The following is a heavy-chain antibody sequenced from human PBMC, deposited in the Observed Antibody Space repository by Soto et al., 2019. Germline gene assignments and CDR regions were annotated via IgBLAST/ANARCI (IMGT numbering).Heavy chain of an antibody. CDR3: TSDWEITVSTWSFGGF. J-gene: IGHJ4*02. CDR2: IIPVHGVT. D-gene: IGHD3-10*01. V-gene: IGHV1-69*02. CDR1: GGTFSPYT. Sequence: QVQLVQSGAEVKKPGSSVKVSCKASGGTFSPYTINWVRQAPGQGLEWMGRIIPVHGVTTYAQKFQARVTITADKSTSTGYMELSGLRFEDTAMYYCTSDWEITVSTWSFGGFWGRGTLVTVSS.